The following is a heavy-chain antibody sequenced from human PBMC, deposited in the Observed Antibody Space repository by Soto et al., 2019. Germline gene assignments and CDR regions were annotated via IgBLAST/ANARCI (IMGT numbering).Heavy chain of an antibody. V-gene: IGHV3-74*01. J-gene: IGHJ4*02. CDR3: ARGLDSHLGDHPSGY. Sequence: VQLVESGGGLVQPGGSLRLSCAATGFTFSSYWMHWVRQAPGEGLVWVSRIYSDGSGTSYADSVKGRFTISRDNANSTLYLQMNSLRAEDTAIYYCARGLDSHLGDHPSGYWGQGTLVTVSS. D-gene: IGHD3-16*01. CDR1: GFTFSSYW. CDR2: IYSDGSGT.